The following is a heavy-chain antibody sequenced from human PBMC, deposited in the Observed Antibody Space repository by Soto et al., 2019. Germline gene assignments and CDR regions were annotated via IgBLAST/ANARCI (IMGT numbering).Heavy chain of an antibody. D-gene: IGHD2-15*01. CDR2: ISGYNRDT. Sequence: ASVKVSCKXSGYTFSSYDINWVRQAPGQGLEWMGWISGYNRDTKYAEKFQGRVTVTTDTSTTTVYMELRSLSFDDTAVYYCTRQGGDFWGQGTLVTVSS. V-gene: IGHV1-18*01. CDR3: TRQGGDF. CDR1: GYTFSSYD. J-gene: IGHJ4*02.